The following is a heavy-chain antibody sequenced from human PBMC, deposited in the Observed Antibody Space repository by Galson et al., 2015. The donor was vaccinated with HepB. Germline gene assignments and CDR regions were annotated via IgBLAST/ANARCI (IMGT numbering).Heavy chain of an antibody. J-gene: IGHJ4*02. Sequence: SLRLSCAASGFTFSSYWMNWVRQAPGKGLEWVAHINQDGSSKYYVDSVKGRFIISRDNAKNLLYLQMNSLRAEDTAVYYCTRIALSGSYWYFDYWGQGSLVTVSS. CDR2: INQDGSSK. CDR3: TRIALSGSYWYFDY. CDR1: GFTFSSYW. D-gene: IGHD1-26*01. V-gene: IGHV3-7*01.